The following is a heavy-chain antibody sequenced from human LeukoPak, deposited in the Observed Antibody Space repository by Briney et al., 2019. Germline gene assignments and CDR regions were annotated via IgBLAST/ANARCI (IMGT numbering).Heavy chain of an antibody. CDR2: IYYSGST. CDR3: ARGSSSGWFLGDV. V-gene: IGHV4-59*01. J-gene: IGHJ6*04. CDR1: GGSISSYY. Sequence: PSETLSLTCTVSGGSISSYYWSRIRQPPGKGLEWIGYIYYSGSTSYNPSLKSRVTISVDTSKNQFSLKLSSVTAADTAVYHCARGSSSGWFLGDVWGKGTTVTVSS. D-gene: IGHD6-19*01.